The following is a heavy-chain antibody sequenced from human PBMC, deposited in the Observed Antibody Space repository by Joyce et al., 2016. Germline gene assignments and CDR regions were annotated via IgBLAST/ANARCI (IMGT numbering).Heavy chain of an antibody. J-gene: IGHJ4*02. CDR3: ARSSYTNGIFDY. Sequence: EVQLVESGGGLVKPGGSLRLSCAASGFTFSSYSMSWVRQAPGKGLEWDSSLSSSSSYIKYTDSVKGRFTISRDNAKNSLYLQMNSLRVEDTAVYYCARSSYTNGIFDYWGQGTLVTVSS. V-gene: IGHV3-21*01. CDR1: GFTFSSYS. CDR2: LSSSSSYI. D-gene: IGHD2-8*01.